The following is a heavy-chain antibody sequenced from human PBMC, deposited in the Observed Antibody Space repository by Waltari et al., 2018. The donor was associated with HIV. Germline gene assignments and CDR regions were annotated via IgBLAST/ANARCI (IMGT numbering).Heavy chain of an antibody. CDR1: EITFRSYG. CDR3: ATWGFMITFGGVIGSDY. CDR2: ISYDGSDD. Sequence: QVYQVESGGGVVQHGRSLRLYCAASEITFRSYGMHWVRQAPGKGLEWLAIISYDGSDDYYADSLKCRFTISRDNSKNTLYLQMNSLRAEDTAVFYCATWGFMITFGGVIGSDYWGQGTLVTVSS. D-gene: IGHD3-16*02. V-gene: IGHV3-30*03. J-gene: IGHJ4*02.